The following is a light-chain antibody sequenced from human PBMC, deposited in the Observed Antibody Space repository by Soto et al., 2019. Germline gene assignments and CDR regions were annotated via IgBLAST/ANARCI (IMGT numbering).Light chain of an antibody. J-gene: IGKJ3*01. V-gene: IGKV3-20*01. CDR3: QQYGSSPLT. CDR2: GAS. Sequence: EIVLTQSPGTLSLSPGERATLSCRASQSLSSSYLAWYQQKPGQAPRLLIYGASSRATGIPDRFSGSGSGTDFTLTISRLEPEDFAVYYCQQYGSSPLTFGPGIKVDIK. CDR1: QSLSSSY.